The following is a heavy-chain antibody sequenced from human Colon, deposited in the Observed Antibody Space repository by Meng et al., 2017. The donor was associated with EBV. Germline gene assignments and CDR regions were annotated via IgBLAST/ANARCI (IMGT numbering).Heavy chain of an antibody. V-gene: IGHV3-53*01. D-gene: IGHD3-10*01. J-gene: IGHJ4*02. Sequence: EVQLVGSGGGLVPPGGSLRLSCAASGFTVSSNYMSWVRQAPGKGLEWISVVYSGGTTYYADSVKGRFTISRDNSKNTLYLQMNSLRADDTAVYYCARDLTTMLRGALGFWGQGTLVTVSS. CDR1: GFTVSSNY. CDR3: ARDLTTMLRGALGF. CDR2: VYSGGTT.